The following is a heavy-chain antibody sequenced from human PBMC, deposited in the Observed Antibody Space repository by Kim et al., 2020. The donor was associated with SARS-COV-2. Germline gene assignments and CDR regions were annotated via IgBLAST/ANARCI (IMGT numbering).Heavy chain of an antibody. Sequence: GGSLRLSCAASGFTFRTLSMHWVRQAPGKGLEWVAVISYDGSDINYADSVKGRFTISRDNSKNTLYLQMNSLRAEDTAVYYCAKVGASGYYFDYWGQGALFTVSS. J-gene: IGHJ4*02. CDR3: AKVGASGYYFDY. CDR2: ISYDGSDI. V-gene: IGHV3-30*18. CDR1: GFTFRTLS. D-gene: IGHD3-10*01.